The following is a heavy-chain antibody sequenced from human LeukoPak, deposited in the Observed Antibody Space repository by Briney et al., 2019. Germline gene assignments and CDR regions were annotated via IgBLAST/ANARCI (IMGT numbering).Heavy chain of an antibody. V-gene: IGHV1-69*05. CDR2: IIPIFGTA. J-gene: IGHJ6*03. CDR3: ASNTARPPSPGLYYYYMDV. D-gene: IGHD6-6*01. CDR1: GGTFSSYA. Sequence: GASVKVSCKASGGTFSSYAISWVRQAPGQGLEWMGGIIPIFGTANYAQKFQGRVTITTDESTSTAYMELSSLRSEDTAVYYCASNTARPPSPGLYYYYMDVWGKGTTVTVSS.